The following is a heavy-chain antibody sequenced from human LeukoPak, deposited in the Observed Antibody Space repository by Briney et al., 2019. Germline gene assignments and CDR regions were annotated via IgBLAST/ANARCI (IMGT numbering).Heavy chain of an antibody. V-gene: IGHV1-2*02. CDR1: GYTFTGYY. CDR3: ARGPSGYSSSWYAYRENWFDP. Sequence: ASVKVSCKASGYTFTGYYMHWVRQAPGQGLEWMGWINPNSGGTNYAQKFQGRVTMTRDTSISTAYMELSRLRSDDTAVYYCARGPSGYSSSWYAYRENWFDPWGQGTLVTVSS. J-gene: IGHJ5*02. CDR2: INPNSGGT. D-gene: IGHD6-13*01.